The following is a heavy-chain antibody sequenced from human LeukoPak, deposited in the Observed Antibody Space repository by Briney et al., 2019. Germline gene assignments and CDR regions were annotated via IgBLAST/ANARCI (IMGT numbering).Heavy chain of an antibody. CDR1: GGSISSGTYY. V-gene: IGHV4-39*07. CDR3: ARDFSSSSTVYYYYYMDV. Sequence: SEALSLTCTVSGGSISSGTYYWGWVRQPPGKGLEWIGTIYYSGTTYYNPSLKSRVTISIDTSKNHFSLKLSSVTAADTAIYYCARDFSSSSTVYYYYYMDVWGKGTTVTVSS. J-gene: IGHJ6*03. CDR2: IYYSGTT. D-gene: IGHD6-6*01.